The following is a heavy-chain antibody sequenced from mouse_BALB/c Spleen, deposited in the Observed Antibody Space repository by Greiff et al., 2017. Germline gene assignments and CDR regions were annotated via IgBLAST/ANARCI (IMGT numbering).Heavy chain of an antibody. CDR2: INPSSGYT. D-gene: IGHD2-14*01. V-gene: IGHV1-4*01. Sequence: QVQLQQSGAELARPGASVKMSCKASGYTFTSYTMHWVKQRPGQGLEWIGYINPSSGYTNYNQKFKDKATLTADKSSSTAYMQLSSLTSEDSAVYYCARRGHYRYDDYAMDYWGQGTSVTVSS. CDR1: GYTFTSYT. J-gene: IGHJ4*01. CDR3: ARRGHYRYDDYAMDY.